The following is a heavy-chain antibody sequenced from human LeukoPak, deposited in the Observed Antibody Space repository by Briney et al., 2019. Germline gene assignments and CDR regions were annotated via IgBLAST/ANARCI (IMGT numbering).Heavy chain of an antibody. D-gene: IGHD2-15*01. V-gene: IGHV3-23*01. J-gene: IGHJ4*02. CDR2: ISGSGGST. CDR1: GFTFSSYA. Sequence: GGSLRLSCAASGFTFSSYATSWVRQAPGKGLEWVSAISGSGGSTYYADSVKGRFTISRDNSKNTLYLQMNSLRAEDTAVYYCANYYCSGGSCRFDYWGQGTLVTVSS. CDR3: ANYYCSGGSCRFDY.